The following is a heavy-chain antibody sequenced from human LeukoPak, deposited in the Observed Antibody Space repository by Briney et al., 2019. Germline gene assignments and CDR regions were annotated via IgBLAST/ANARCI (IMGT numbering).Heavy chain of an antibody. CDR2: ISAYNGNT. CDR1: GYTFTSYG. V-gene: IGHV1-18*01. D-gene: IGHD3-3*01. CDR3: ARRVQSSYDFWSGSGGWFDP. Sequence: ASVKVSCKASGYTFTSYGISWVRQAPGQGLEWMGWISAYNGNTNYAQKLQGRVTMTTDTSTSTAYMELRSLRSDDTAVYYCARRVQSSYDFWSGSGGWFDPWGQGTLVTVSS. J-gene: IGHJ5*02.